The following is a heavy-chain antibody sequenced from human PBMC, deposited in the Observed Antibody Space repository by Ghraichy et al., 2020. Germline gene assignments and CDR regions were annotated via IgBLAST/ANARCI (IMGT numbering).Heavy chain of an antibody. V-gene: IGHV3-7*01. CDR1: GFTFSSYW. J-gene: IGHJ2*01. D-gene: IGHD5-18*01. CDR3: ARVERGAWIQLWLWWYFDL. CDR2: IKQDGSEK. Sequence: GESLNISCAASGFTFSSYWMSWVRQAPGKGLEWVANIKQDGSEKYYVDSVKGRFTISRDNAKNSLYLQMNSLRAEDTAVYYCARVERGAWIQLWLWWYFDLWGRGTLVTVSS.